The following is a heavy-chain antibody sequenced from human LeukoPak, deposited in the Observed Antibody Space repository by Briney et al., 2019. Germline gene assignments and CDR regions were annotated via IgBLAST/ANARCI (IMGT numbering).Heavy chain of an antibody. J-gene: IGHJ6*03. CDR2: INHSGST. Sequence: SETLSLTCAVYGGSFIGYYWSWIRQPPGKGLEWIGDINHSGSTNYNPSLKSRVTISVDTSKNQFSLKLSSVTAADTAVYYCASYGSGSPPRYYYYMDVWGKGTTVTVSS. D-gene: IGHD3-10*01. CDR1: GGSFIGYY. V-gene: IGHV4-34*01. CDR3: ASYGSGSPPRYYYYMDV.